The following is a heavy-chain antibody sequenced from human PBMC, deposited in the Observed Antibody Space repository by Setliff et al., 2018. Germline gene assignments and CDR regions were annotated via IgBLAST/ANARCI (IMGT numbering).Heavy chain of an antibody. CDR1: GYPCSRKY. CDR3: ARDVFPYHYEGAFDI. CDR2: INPSSGRT. Sequence: ASVKVSCKASGYPCSRKYMHWVRQAPGLGLEWMGTINPSSGRTSYAQKFQGRVTMTRDTSTSTVYMAMSTLSSEDTAVYYCARDVFPYHYEGAFDIWGQGTMVTVSS. D-gene: IGHD3-22*01. V-gene: IGHV1-46*01. J-gene: IGHJ3*02.